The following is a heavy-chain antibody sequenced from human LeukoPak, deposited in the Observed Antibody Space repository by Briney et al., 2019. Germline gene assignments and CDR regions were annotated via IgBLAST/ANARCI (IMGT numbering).Heavy chain of an antibody. J-gene: IGHJ6*02. D-gene: IGHD2-2*01. CDR3: ATDPGETVPAAKGPRGDYCYGMDV. Sequence: ASVKVSCKVTGYTLTELSMHWVRQAPGKGLEWMGGFDPEDGETIYAQKFQGRVTMTEDTSTDTAYMELNSLRSDNTAVYYCATDPGETVPAAKGPRGDYCYGMDVWGQGTTVTVSS. V-gene: IGHV1-24*01. CDR2: FDPEDGET. CDR1: GYTLTELS.